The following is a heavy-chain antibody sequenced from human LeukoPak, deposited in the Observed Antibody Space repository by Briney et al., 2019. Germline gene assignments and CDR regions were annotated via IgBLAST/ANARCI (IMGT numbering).Heavy chain of an antibody. CDR1: GFTFSSYS. CDR2: ISSSSSYI. Sequence: PGGSLRLSCAASGFTFSSYSMNWVRQAPGKGLGWVSSISSSSSYIYYADSVKGRFTISRDNAKNSLYLQMNSLRAEDTAVYYCAREWYDSGCLDYWGQGTLVTVSS. CDR3: AREWYDSGCLDY. D-gene: IGHD3-10*01. V-gene: IGHV3-21*01. J-gene: IGHJ4*02.